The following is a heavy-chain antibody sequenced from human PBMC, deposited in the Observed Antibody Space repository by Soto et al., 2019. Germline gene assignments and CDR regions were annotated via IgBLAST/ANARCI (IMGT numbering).Heavy chain of an antibody. J-gene: IGHJ4*02. D-gene: IGHD2-15*01. CDR2: ISGSGGST. CDR3: AKGGGYCSGGSCLKYYFDY. V-gene: IGHV3-23*01. CDR1: GFTFSSYA. Sequence: EVQLLESGGGLVQPGGSLRLSCAASGFTFSSYAMNWVRQAPGKGLEWVSAISGSGGSTYYADSVKGRFTISRDNSKNTLSLQMNSLRAEDMAVYYCAKGGGYCSGGSCLKYYFDYWGQGTLVTVSS.